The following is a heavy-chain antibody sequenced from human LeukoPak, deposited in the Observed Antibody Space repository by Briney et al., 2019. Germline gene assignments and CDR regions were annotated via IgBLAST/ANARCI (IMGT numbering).Heavy chain of an antibody. J-gene: IGHJ4*02. CDR1: GFTFSSYG. CDR3: AKEAKYYYGSGSYYMGDYFDY. Sequence: GGSLRLSCAASGFTFSSYGMHWVRQAPGKGLEWVAFIRYDGSNKYYADSVKGRFTISRDNSKNTLYLQMYSLRAEDTAVYYCAKEAKYYYGSGSYYMGDYFDYWGQGTLVTVSS. D-gene: IGHD3-10*01. V-gene: IGHV3-30*02. CDR2: IRYDGSNK.